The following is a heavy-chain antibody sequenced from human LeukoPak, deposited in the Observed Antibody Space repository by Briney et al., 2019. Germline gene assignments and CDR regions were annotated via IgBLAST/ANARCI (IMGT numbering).Heavy chain of an antibody. CDR2: IHYTGST. CDR3: ARGGYYGSGNDFRFDP. V-gene: IGHV4-59*01. D-gene: IGHD3-10*01. Sequence: SETLSLTCTVYGGSFSGYYWSWIRQSPGKGLECIGYIHYTGSTNYNPSLKSRVTISVETSKNQFSLKLKSVTAADTAVYYCARGGYYGSGNDFRFDPWGQGTLVTVSS. J-gene: IGHJ5*02. CDR1: GGSFSGYY.